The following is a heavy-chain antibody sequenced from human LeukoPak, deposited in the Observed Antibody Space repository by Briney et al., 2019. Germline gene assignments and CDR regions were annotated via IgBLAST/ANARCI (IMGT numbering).Heavy chain of an antibody. J-gene: IGHJ4*02. CDR3: ARDTARYDY. Sequence: SVKVSCKASGGTFSSYAISWVRQAPGQGLEWMGGIIPIFGTANYAQKFQGRVTMTRDTSTSTVYMELRSLRSDDTAVYYCARDTARYDYWGQGTLVTVSS. CDR2: IIPIFGTA. D-gene: IGHD4-17*01. CDR1: GGTFSSYA. V-gene: IGHV1-69*05.